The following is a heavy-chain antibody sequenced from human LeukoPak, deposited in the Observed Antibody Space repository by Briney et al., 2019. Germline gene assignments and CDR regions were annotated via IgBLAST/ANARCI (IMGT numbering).Heavy chain of an antibody. CDR3: ARHDPGPKYYFDY. CDR2: IYYSGST. V-gene: IGHV4-39*01. J-gene: IGHJ4*02. CDR1: GGSISSSSYY. Sequence: SETLSLTCTVSGGSISSSSYYWGWIRQPPGKGLERIGSIYYSGSTYYNPSLKSRVTISVDTSKNQFSLKLSSVTAADTAVYYCARHDPGPKYYFDYWGQRTLVTVSS.